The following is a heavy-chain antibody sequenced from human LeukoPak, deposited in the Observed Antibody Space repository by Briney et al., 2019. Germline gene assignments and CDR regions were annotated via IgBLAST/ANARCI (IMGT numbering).Heavy chain of an antibody. V-gene: IGHV3-33*01. CDR1: GFTFSSYG. D-gene: IGHD4-23*01. J-gene: IGHJ6*02. CDR3: AREAPVVTRLSTPCYYGMDV. CDR2: IWYDGSNK. Sequence: GGSLRLSCAASGFTFSSYGMHWVHQAPGKGLEWVAVIWYDGSNKYYADSVKGRFTISRDNSKNTLYLQMNSLRAEDTAVYYCAREAPVVTRLSTPCYYGMDVWGQGTTVTVSS.